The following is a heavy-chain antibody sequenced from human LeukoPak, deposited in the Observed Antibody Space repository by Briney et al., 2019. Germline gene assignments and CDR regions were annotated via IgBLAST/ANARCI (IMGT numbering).Heavy chain of an antibody. D-gene: IGHD2-2*01. V-gene: IGHV4-34*01. J-gene: IGHJ4*02. Sequence: SETLSLTCAVYGGSFGGYYWSWIRQPPGKGLEWIGEINHSGSTNYNPSLKSRVTISVDTSKNQFSLKLSSVTAADTAIYYCARLSNLWYSFDYWGQGTLVTVSS. CDR1: GGSFGGYY. CDR3: ARLSNLWYSFDY. CDR2: INHSGST.